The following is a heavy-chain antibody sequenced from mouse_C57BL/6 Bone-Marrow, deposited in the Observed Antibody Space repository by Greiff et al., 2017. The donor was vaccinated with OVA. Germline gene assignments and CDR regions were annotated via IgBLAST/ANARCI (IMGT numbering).Heavy chain of an antibody. V-gene: IGHV3-6*01. Sequence: ESGPGLVKPSQSLSLTCSVTGYSITSGYYWNWIRQFPGNKLEWMGYISYDGSNNYNPSLKNRISITRDTSKNQFFLKLNSVTTEDTATYYCARGYYGVGYAMDYWGQGTSVTVSS. J-gene: IGHJ4*01. CDR3: ARGYYGVGYAMDY. CDR2: ISYDGSN. CDR1: GYSITSGYY. D-gene: IGHD1-1*01.